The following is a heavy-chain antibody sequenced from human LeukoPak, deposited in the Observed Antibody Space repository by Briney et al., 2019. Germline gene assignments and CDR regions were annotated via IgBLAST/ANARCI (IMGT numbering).Heavy chain of an antibody. Sequence: GGSLRLSCAASGFTFSDYYMNWIRQAPGKGLEWVSYISSSGDTIYYADSVKGRFTISRDNAKNSLYLQMNSLRAEDTAVYYCARDGYSSSFYFDYWGQGTLVTVSS. CDR2: ISSSGDTI. D-gene: IGHD6-6*01. CDR3: ARDGYSSSFYFDY. J-gene: IGHJ4*02. CDR1: GFTFSDYY. V-gene: IGHV3-11*01.